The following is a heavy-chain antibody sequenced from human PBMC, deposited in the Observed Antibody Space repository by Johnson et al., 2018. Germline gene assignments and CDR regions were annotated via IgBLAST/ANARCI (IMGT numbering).Heavy chain of an antibody. Sequence: VQLVQSGGGLVQPGGSLRLSCAASGFTVSSNYMSWVRQAPGKGLEWVSVIYSGGSTYYADSVKGRFTISRANSKKTLYLQMNSLRAEDTAVYHCARDLRGDKANGRPGDFYYYYYYMDVWGKGTTVTVSS. D-gene: IGHD5-18*01. J-gene: IGHJ6*03. CDR1: GFTVSSNY. CDR2: IYSGGST. V-gene: IGHV3-66*02. CDR3: ARDLRGDKANGRPGDFYYYYYYMDV.